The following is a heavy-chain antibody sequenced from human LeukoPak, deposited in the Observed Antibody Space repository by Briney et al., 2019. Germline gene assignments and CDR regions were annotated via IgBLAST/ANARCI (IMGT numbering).Heavy chain of an antibody. CDR2: ISYDGSNK. CDR1: GFTFSSYG. V-gene: IGHV3-30*03. CDR3: ATTVVARDAFDI. J-gene: IGHJ3*02. D-gene: IGHD2-15*01. Sequence: GGSLRLSCAASGFTFSSYGMRWVRQAPGKGLEWVAVISYDGSNKYYADSVKGRFTISRDNSKNTLYLQMNSLRAEDTAVYYCATTVVARDAFDIWGQGTMVTVSS.